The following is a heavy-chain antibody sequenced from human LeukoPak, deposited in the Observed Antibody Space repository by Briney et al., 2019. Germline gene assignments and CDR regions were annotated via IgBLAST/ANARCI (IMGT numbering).Heavy chain of an antibody. CDR3: AKGGGPYYYYGMDV. CDR1: GFTFSSYS. D-gene: IGHD2-15*01. J-gene: IGHJ6*02. Sequence: PGGSLRLSCAVSGFTFSSYSMTWVRQAPGKGLEWVSYISSSGTIYYADSVKGRFTISRDNSKKTLYLHVNSLRAEDTAVYYCAKGGGPYYYYGMDVWGQGTTVTVSS. V-gene: IGHV3-48*01. CDR2: ISSSGTI.